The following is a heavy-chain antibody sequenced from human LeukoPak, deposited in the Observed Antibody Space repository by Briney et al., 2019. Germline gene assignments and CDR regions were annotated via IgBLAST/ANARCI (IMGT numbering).Heavy chain of an antibody. CDR2: ISGSGGST. Sequence: GGSLRLSCAASGFTFSSYAMSWVRRAPGKGLEWVSAISGSGGSTYYADSVKGRFTISRDNSKNTLYLQMNSLRAEDTAVYYCAKDSRYSSIYYYGMDVWGQGTTVTVSS. CDR1: GFTFSSYA. D-gene: IGHD6-13*01. CDR3: AKDSRYSSIYYYGMDV. V-gene: IGHV3-23*01. J-gene: IGHJ6*02.